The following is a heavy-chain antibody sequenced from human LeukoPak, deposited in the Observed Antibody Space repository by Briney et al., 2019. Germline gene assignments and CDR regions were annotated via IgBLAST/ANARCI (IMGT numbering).Heavy chain of an antibody. CDR1: GDSISSGSYY. J-gene: IGHJ6*04. CDR3: ARDGTKRYYGSGVSLDV. CDR2: IYYSGST. Sequence: SETQSLTCSVSGDSISSGSYYWGWIRQPPGKGLEWIGSIYYSGSTYYNPSLKSRVTISVDTSKNQFSLKLSSVTAADTAVYYCARDGTKRYYGSGVSLDVWGKGTTVTISS. V-gene: IGHV4-39*07. D-gene: IGHD3-10*01.